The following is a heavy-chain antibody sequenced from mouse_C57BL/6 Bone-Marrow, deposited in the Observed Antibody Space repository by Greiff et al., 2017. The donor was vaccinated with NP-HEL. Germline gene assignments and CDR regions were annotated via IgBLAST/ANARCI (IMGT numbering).Heavy chain of an antibody. Sequence: QVQLQQSGAELVRPGTSVKMSCKASGYTFTNYWIGWAKQRPGHGLEWIGDIYPGGGYTNYNEKFKGKATLTADKSSSTDYMQFSSLTSEDSAIFDCSRGGDYGSSWVAYWGQGTLVTVSA. V-gene: IGHV1-63*01. CDR3: SRGGDYGSSWVAY. D-gene: IGHD1-1*01. J-gene: IGHJ3*01. CDR1: GYTFTNYW. CDR2: IYPGGGYT.